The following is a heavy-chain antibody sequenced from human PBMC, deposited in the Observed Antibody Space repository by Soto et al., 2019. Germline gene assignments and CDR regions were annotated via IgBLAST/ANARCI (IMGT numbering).Heavy chain of an antibody. V-gene: IGHV1-18*01. D-gene: IGHD5-18*01. CDR3: ARGGDSYGDDY. CDR1: GYTFTSFG. J-gene: IGHJ4*02. Sequence: QVQLVQSGGEVKKPGASVKVSCKASGYTFTSFGITWVRQAPGHGLEWMGWISAYNGDTKYAQKVQGRVTMTTDTATNTAHRGLRSLRPGDTAVDYCARGGDSYGDDYWGQGTLVTVSS. CDR2: ISAYNGDT.